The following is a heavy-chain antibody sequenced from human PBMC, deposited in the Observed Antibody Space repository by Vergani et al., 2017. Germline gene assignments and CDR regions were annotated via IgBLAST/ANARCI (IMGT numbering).Heavy chain of an antibody. CDR1: GASMSSVGYY. D-gene: IGHD6-13*01. Sequence: QVQLQESGPGLVKPSQTLSLTCTVSGASMSSVGYYWTWIRQSAGKRLEWIGDLLGSGTANYNPSFQGRVSMSVATSKNQFSLTLSSVNATDTAVYYCARVSRAAGYSGPGSWGQGTRVTVSS. CDR2: LLGSGTA. CDR3: ARVSRAAGYSGPGS. J-gene: IGHJ5*02. V-gene: IGHV4-61*02.